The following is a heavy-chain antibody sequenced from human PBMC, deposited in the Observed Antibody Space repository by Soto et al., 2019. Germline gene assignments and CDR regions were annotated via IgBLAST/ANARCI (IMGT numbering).Heavy chain of an antibody. Sequence: QVQLVQSGAEVKKPGSSVKVSCKASGGTFSSYAISWVRQAPGQGLEWMGGIIPIFGTADYAQKFQGRVTITAXEXTXPXXMELSSLRSEDTAVYYCASPPIVATIVNYYSGMDVWGQGTTVTVSS. CDR2: IIPIFGTA. CDR1: GGTFSSYA. D-gene: IGHD5-12*01. CDR3: ASPPIVATIVNYYSGMDV. V-gene: IGHV1-69*12. J-gene: IGHJ6*02.